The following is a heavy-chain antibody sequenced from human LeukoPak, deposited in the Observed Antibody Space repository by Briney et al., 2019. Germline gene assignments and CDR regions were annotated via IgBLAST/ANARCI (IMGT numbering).Heavy chain of an antibody. CDR1: GFTFSSYG. CDR2: VSFDGSNK. J-gene: IGHJ6*02. V-gene: IGHV3-33*08. CDR3: ARAGRGWFGSMDV. D-gene: IGHD3-10*01. Sequence: PGRSLRLSCAASGFTFSSYGMHWVRQAPGKGLEWVAVVSFDGSNKYFEDSVKGRFSISRDNSRNTLYLQMNSLRAEDTAVYYCARAGRGWFGSMDVWGQGTTVTVSS.